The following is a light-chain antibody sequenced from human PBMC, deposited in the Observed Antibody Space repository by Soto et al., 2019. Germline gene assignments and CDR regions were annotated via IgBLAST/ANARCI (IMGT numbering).Light chain of an antibody. J-gene: IGKJ5*01. V-gene: IGKV1-9*01. CDR1: QGITSY. CDR2: GAS. CDR3: QQLNDYPIT. Sequence: IQLTQSPSSLSASVGDRVTLTCRASQGITSYLAWYQQKPGKAPELLIYGASTLQSGVPSRFSGSGSGTDFTLTISSLQPVDFATYYCQQLNDYPITFGQGTRLEIK.